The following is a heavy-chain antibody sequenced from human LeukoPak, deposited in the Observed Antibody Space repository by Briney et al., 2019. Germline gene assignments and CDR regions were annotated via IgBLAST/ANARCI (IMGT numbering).Heavy chain of an antibody. Sequence: ASVKVSCKASGYTFTGYYMHWVRQAPGQGLEWMGWINPNSGGTNYAQKFQGRVTMTRDTSISTAYMELRSLRSDDTAVYYCARDPRENLGYCSSTSCYTSWFDPWGQGTLVTVSS. D-gene: IGHD2-2*02. J-gene: IGHJ5*02. CDR3: ARDPRENLGYCSSTSCYTSWFDP. CDR2: INPNSGGT. V-gene: IGHV1-2*02. CDR1: GYTFTGYY.